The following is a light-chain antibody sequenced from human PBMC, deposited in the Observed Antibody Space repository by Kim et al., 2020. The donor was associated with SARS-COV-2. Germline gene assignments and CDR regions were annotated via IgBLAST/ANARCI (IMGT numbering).Light chain of an antibody. J-gene: IGLJ3*02. V-gene: IGLV1-44*01. CDR2: RTD. CDR1: SSNIGGTT. CDR3: AAWDDSLNSWV. Sequence: ELTQPPSASGTPGQRVTISCSGSSSNIGGTTVNWFQQFPGTAPRVLIYRTDQRPSGVPDRFSGSKSGTSASLAISRLQSEDEADYYCAAWDDSLNSWVFGGGTQLTVL.